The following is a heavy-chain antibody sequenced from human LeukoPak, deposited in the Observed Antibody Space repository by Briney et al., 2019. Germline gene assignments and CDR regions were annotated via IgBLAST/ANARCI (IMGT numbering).Heavy chain of an antibody. Sequence: ASVKVSCKASEYTFTSHAINWVRQAPGQGLEWMGWINPNSGGTNYAQKFQGWVTMTRDTSISTAYMELSRLRSDDTAVYYCCRYSSRRYAFDIWGQGTMVTVSS. J-gene: IGHJ3*02. CDR3: CRYSSRRYAFDI. CDR1: EYTFTSHA. CDR2: INPNSGGT. D-gene: IGHD6-13*01. V-gene: IGHV1-2*04.